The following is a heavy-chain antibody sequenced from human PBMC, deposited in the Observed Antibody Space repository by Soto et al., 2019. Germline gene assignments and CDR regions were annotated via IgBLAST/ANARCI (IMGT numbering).Heavy chain of an antibody. J-gene: IGHJ4*02. CDR2: INHSGST. D-gene: IGHD1-7*01. V-gene: IGHV4-34*01. Sequence: QVQLQQWGAGLLKPSETLSLTCAVYGGSFSGYYWSWIRQPPGKGLEWIGEINHSGSTNYNPSLKSLVTISVDTSKNQFSLKLSSVTAADTAVYYCARGRADPRNWNFRHLTFFDYWGQGTLVTVSS. CDR3: ARGRADPRNWNFRHLTFFDY. CDR1: GGSFSGYY.